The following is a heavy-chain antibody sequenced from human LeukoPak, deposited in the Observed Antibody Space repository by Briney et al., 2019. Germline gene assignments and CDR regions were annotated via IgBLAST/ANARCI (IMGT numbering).Heavy chain of an antibody. J-gene: IGHJ4*02. D-gene: IGHD3-10*01. CDR2: TIPIFGTA. CDR1: GGTFSSYA. CDR3: ARAPGMVRGHPIDY. Sequence: SVKVSCKASGGTFSSYAISWVRQAPGQGLEWMGGTIPIFGTANYAQKFQGRVTITADESTSTAYMELSSLRSEDTAVYYCARAPGMVRGHPIDYWGQGTLVTVSS. V-gene: IGHV1-69*13.